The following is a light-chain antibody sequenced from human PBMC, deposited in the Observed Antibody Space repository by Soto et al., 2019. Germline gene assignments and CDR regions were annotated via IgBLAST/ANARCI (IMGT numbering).Light chain of an antibody. CDR2: WAS. Sequence: DIVMTQSPDSLAVSLGERATINCKSSQSVLHSSNNKNYLAWYQQKPGQPPKLLICWASTRESGVPDRFSGSGSGTDLTLTISSLQAEDVAVYFCQQYYTTPSFGQGTKVEIK. J-gene: IGKJ1*01. CDR3: QQYYTTPS. CDR1: QSVLHSSNNKNY. V-gene: IGKV4-1*01.